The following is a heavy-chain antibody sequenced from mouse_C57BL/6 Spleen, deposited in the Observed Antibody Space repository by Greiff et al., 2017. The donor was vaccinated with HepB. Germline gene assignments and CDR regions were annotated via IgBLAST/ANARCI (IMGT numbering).Heavy chain of an antibody. J-gene: IGHJ3*01. CDR2: IWSGGST. CDR3: ARKTGYDYDWFAY. D-gene: IGHD2-4*01. Sequence: VMLVESGPGLVQPSQSLSITCTVSGFSLTSYGVHWVRQSPGKGLEWLGVIWSGGSTDYNAAFISRLSISKDNSKSQVFFKMNSLQADDTAIYYCARKTGYDYDWFAYWGQGTLVTVSA. CDR1: GFSLTSYG. V-gene: IGHV2-2*01.